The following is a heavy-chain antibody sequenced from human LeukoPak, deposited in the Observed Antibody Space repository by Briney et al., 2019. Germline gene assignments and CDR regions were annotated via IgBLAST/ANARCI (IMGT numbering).Heavy chain of an antibody. J-gene: IGHJ4*02. CDR2: IYTSGST. CDR1: GGSISSGSYY. Sequence: PSQTLSLTCTVSGGSISSGSYYWSWLRQPAGKGLEWIGRIYTSGSTNYNPSLKSRVTISVDTSKNQFSLKLSSVTAADTAVYYCARLAAAGTHYWGQGTLVTVSS. V-gene: IGHV4-61*02. D-gene: IGHD6-13*01. CDR3: ARLAAAGTHY.